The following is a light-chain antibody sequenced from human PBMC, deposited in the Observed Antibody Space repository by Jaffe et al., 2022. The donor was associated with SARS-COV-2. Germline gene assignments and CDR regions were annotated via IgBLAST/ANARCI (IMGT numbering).Light chain of an antibody. CDR1: QSVSNN. Sequence: EIVMTQSPATLSVSPGERVTLSCRASQSVSNNLAWYQQRPGQAPRLLIYDASTRATGVPARFSGSGSGTDFTLTLSSLQSEDLAVYYCQHYNNWPLTFGQGTRLEIK. CDR2: DAS. CDR3: QHYNNWPLT. V-gene: IGKV3-15*01. J-gene: IGKJ5*01.